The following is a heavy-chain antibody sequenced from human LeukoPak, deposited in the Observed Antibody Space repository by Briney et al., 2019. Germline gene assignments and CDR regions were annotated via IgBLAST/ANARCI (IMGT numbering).Heavy chain of an antibody. V-gene: IGHV3-30*18. D-gene: IGHD3-16*02. J-gene: IGHJ6*02. CDR2: ISYDGSNK. Sequence: PGRSLRLSCAASGFTFSSYGMHWVRQAPGKGLEWVAVISYDGSNKYYADSVKGRFTISRDNSKNTLYLQMNSLRAEDTAVYYCAKDTRSRFGGVIAGPGYYYGMDVWGQGTTVTVSS. CDR3: AKDTRSRFGGVIAGPGYYYGMDV. CDR1: GFTFSSYG.